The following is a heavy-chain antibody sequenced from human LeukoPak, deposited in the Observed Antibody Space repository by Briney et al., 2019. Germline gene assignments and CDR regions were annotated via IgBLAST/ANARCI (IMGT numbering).Heavy chain of an antibody. J-gene: IGHJ5*02. Sequence: PSETLSLTCAVYGGSFSGYYWSWIRQPPGKGLEWIGEIYHSGSTNYNPSLKSRVTISVDKSKNQFSLKLSSVTAADTAVYYCARDGSGYDYWFDPWGQGTLVTVSS. CDR3: ARDGSGYDYWFDP. D-gene: IGHD5-12*01. CDR2: IYHSGST. CDR1: GGSFSGYY. V-gene: IGHV4-34*01.